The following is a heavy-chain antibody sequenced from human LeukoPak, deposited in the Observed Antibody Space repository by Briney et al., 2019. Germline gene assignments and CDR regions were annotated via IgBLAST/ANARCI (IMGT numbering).Heavy chain of an antibody. D-gene: IGHD6-13*01. CDR3: ARARIAAAGTRKSYYYYGMDV. Sequence: LSLTCAVYGGSFSGYYWSWIRQAPGKGLEWVSYISSSGSTIYYADSVKGRFTISRDNAKNSLYLQMNSLRAEDTAVYYCARARIAAAGTRKSYYYYGMDVWGQGTTVTVSS. V-gene: IGHV3-11*01. J-gene: IGHJ6*02. CDR1: GGSFSGYY. CDR2: ISSSGSTI.